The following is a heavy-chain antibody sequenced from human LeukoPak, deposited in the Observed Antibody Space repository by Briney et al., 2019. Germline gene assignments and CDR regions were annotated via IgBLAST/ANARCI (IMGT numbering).Heavy chain of an antibody. V-gene: IGHV4-39*07. D-gene: IGHD6-6*01. CDR3: ARDRTSEGSIAARKGGQPFDY. CDR2: IYYSGST. CDR1: GGSISSSSYY. J-gene: IGHJ4*02. Sequence: SPSETLSLTCTVSGGSISSSSYYWGWIRQPPGKGLEWIGSIYYSGSTYYNPSLKSRVTISVDTSKNQFSLKLSSVTAADTAVYYCARDRTSEGSIAARKGGQPFDYWGQGTLVTVSS.